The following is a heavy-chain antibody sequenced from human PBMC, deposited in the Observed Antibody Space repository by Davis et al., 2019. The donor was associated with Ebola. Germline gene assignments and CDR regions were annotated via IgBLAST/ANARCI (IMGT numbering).Heavy chain of an antibody. CDR1: GGSFSGYY. D-gene: IGHD6-6*01. CDR3: ARGSSSSSGYYYYGMDV. V-gene: IGHV4-34*01. CDR2: INHSGSI. J-gene: IGHJ6*02. Sequence: MPSETLSLTCAVYGGSFSGYYWSWIRQPPGKGLEWIGEINHSGSINYNPSLKSRVTISVDTSKNQFSLKLSSVTAADTAVYYCARGSSSSSGYYYYGMDVWGQGTTVTVSS.